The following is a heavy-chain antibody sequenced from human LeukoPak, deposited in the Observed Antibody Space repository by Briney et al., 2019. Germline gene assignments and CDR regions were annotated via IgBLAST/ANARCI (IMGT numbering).Heavy chain of an antibody. CDR3: ARERFSMVRGVIVDY. CDR1: GGSISSYY. Sequence: SETLSLTCTVPGGSISSYYWSWIRQPAGKGLEWIGRIYTSGSTNYNPSLKSRVTMSVDTSKNQFSLKLSSVTAADTAVYYCARERFSMVRGVIVDYWGQGTLVTVSS. D-gene: IGHD3-10*01. V-gene: IGHV4-4*07. J-gene: IGHJ4*02. CDR2: IYTSGST.